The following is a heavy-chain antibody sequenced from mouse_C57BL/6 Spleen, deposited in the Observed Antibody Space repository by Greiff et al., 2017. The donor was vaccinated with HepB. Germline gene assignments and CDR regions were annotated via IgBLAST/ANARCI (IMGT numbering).Heavy chain of an antibody. J-gene: IGHJ4*01. D-gene: IGHD1-1*01. CDR3: TIITTVAYAMDY. Sequence: VQVVESGAELVRPGASVTLSCKASGYTFTDYEMHWVKQTPVHGLEWIGAIDPETGGTAYNQKFKGKAILTADKSSSTAYMELRSLTSEDSAVYYCTIITTVAYAMDYWGQGTSVTVSS. CDR1: GYTFTDYE. V-gene: IGHV1-15*01. CDR2: IDPETGGT.